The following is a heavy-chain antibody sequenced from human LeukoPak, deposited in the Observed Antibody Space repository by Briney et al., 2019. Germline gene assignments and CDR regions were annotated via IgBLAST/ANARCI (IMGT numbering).Heavy chain of an antibody. CDR3: AREGGGSAFDI. J-gene: IGHJ3*02. CDR1: GFTFNTYT. Sequence: PGGSLRLSCAASGFTFNTYTMNWVRQAPGKGLEWVSAISGRGDGTYYADFVKGRFTISRDSAKNSLYLQMNSLGHEDTAVYYCAREGGGSAFDIWGQGTMVTVSS. D-gene: IGHD1-26*01. V-gene: IGHV3-23*01. CDR2: ISGRGDGT.